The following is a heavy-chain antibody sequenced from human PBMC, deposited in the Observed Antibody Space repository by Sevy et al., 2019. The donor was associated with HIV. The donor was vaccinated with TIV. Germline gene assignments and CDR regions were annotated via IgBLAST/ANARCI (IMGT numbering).Heavy chain of an antibody. CDR3: ARGRKTTEEWLEELDYYYGLDV. CDR2: VRNDGSNK. D-gene: IGHD2-8*01. V-gene: IGHV3-30*02. J-gene: IGHJ6*02. CDR1: GFSLTTSD. Sequence: GGSLRLSCAASGFSLTTSDMHWVRQAPGKGLEWVAYVRNDGSNKYYADSVRARFTISRDSTKNTLYLQMNSLRDEDTAIYYCARGRKTTEEWLEELDYYYGLDVWGQGTTVTVSS.